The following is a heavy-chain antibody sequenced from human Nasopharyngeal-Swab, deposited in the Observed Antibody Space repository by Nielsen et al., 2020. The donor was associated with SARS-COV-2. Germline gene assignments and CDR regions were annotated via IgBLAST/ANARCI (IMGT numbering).Heavy chain of an antibody. CDR2: IYYSGST. J-gene: IGHJ4*02. CDR3: ARVHGDYDVYFDY. Sequence: LRLSCAASGFTFSSYSMNWVRQPPGKGLEWIGYIYYSGSTYYNPSLKSRVTISVDTSKNQFSLKLSSVTAADTAVYYCARVHGDYDVYFDYWGQGTLVTVSS. D-gene: IGHD4-17*01. CDR1: GFTFSSYS. V-gene: IGHV4-30-4*08.